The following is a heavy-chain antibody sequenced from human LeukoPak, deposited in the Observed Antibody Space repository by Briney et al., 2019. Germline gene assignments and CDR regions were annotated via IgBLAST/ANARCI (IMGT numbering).Heavy chain of an antibody. CDR2: INQAGSDK. Sequence: GGSLRLSCAASGFTFSSSWMAWVRQTPGKGLEWVANINQAGSDKNYVDSVKGRFTISRDNGKNSLYLQMNSLRAEDTALYYCARDYYTTGSHWGQGTLVIVSS. CDR1: GFTFSSSW. V-gene: IGHV3-7*01. D-gene: IGHD3-10*01. CDR3: ARDYYTTGSH. J-gene: IGHJ4*02.